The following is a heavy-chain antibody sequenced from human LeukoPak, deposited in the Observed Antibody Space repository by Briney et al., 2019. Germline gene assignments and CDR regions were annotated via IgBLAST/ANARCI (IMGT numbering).Heavy chain of an antibody. J-gene: IGHJ3*02. D-gene: IGHD1-26*01. V-gene: IGHV3-23*01. Sequence: GGSLRLSCAGSGFTFSSYAMSWVRQAPGKGLEWVSAISHSSSGTYYLDSVKGRFTISRDNSKNTLYMQMNSLRAEDTAVYYCARAQGVGDAFDIWGQGTMVTVSS. CDR2: ISHSSSGT. CDR1: GFTFSSYA. CDR3: ARAQGVGDAFDI.